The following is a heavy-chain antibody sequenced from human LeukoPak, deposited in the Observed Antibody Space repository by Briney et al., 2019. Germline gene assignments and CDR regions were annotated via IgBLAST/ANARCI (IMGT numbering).Heavy chain of an antibody. J-gene: IGHJ2*01. V-gene: IGHV4-59*01. Sequence: PSETLSLTCAVYGGSFSGYYWSWIRQPPGKGLEWIGYIYYSGSTNYNPSLKSRVTISVDTSKNQFSLKLSSVTAADTAVYYCARGLSRGWYFDLWGRGTLVTVSS. CDR1: GGSFSGYY. CDR2: IYYSGST. CDR3: ARGLSRGWYFDL. D-gene: IGHD2-15*01.